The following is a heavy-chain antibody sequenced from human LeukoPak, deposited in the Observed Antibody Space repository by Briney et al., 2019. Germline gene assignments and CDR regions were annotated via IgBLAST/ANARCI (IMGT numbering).Heavy chain of an antibody. D-gene: IGHD6-13*01. Sequence: SGRSLRLSCAASGFTFSSYAMHWVRQAPGKGLEWAAVISYDGSNKYYADSVKGRFTISRDNSKNTLYLQMNSLRAEDTAVYYCASRAAAGTDYWGQGTLVTVSS. J-gene: IGHJ4*02. CDR2: ISYDGSNK. CDR1: GFTFSSYA. V-gene: IGHV3-30*04. CDR3: ASRAAAGTDY.